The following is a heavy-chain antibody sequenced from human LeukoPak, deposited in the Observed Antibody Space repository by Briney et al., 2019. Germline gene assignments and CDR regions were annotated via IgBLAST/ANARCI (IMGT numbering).Heavy chain of an antibody. Sequence: ASVKVSCKASGYTFTIHAINWVRQAPGQGLEYMGWIDTNTGNPSYAQAFTGRIVFSLDTSVSTAYLESRRLKAEDSAVYFCARRSMVQHMDVWGKGTTVIVSS. CDR2: IDTNTGNP. CDR1: GYTFTIHA. D-gene: IGHD3-10*01. V-gene: IGHV7-4-1*02. CDR3: ARRSMVQHMDV. J-gene: IGHJ6*03.